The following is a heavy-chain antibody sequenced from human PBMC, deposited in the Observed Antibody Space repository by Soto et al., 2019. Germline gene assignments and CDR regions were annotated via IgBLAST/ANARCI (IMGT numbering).Heavy chain of an antibody. CDR2: ISPYKGNT. V-gene: IGHV1-18*01. CDR1: GYTFSSIG. Sequence: VQLVQSGAEVKKPGASVKVSCKASGYTFSSIGISWVRQAPGQALEWMGWISPYKGNTHYAQGLQGRVTMTTDTSTSTAYMELRSLRSDDKAVYYCARDLDASGSYYTDYWGQGTVVTVSS. D-gene: IGHD3-10*01. J-gene: IGHJ4*02. CDR3: ARDLDASGSYYTDY.